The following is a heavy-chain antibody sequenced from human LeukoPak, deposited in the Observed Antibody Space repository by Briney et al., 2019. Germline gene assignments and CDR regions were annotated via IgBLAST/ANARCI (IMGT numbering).Heavy chain of an antibody. V-gene: IGHV1-2*02. J-gene: IGHJ6*02. D-gene: IGHD2-2*03. CDR1: GYTFTGYY. Sequence: ASVKVSCKASGYTFTGYYMHWVRQAPGQGLEWMGWINLNSGGTNYAQKFQGRVTMTRDTSISTAYMELSRLRSDDTAVYYCARDMLDIVVVPAAIEWDYYYYGMDVWGQGTTVTVSS. CDR2: INLNSGGT. CDR3: ARDMLDIVVVPAAIEWDYYYYGMDV.